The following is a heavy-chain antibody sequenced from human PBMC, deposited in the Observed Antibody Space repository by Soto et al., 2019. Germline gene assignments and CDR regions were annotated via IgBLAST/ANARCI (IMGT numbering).Heavy chain of an antibody. V-gene: IGHV3-15*07. CDR1: DFGFVFSNAW. CDR2: IKTRSDGETT. D-gene: IGHD1-7*01. Sequence: GGSLRLSCAASDFGFVFSNAWINWVRQAPGKGLEWVGRIKTRSDGETTDNAAPVKGRFSISRDDSKNTVYLQMNNLKTDDTAVYYCTTGPWDYKTQYYFDYWGQGTLVTVSS. J-gene: IGHJ4*02. CDR3: TTGPWDYKTQYYFDY.